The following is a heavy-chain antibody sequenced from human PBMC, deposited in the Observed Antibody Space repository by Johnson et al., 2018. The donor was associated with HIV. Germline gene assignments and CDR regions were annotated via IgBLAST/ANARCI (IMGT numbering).Heavy chain of an antibody. CDR3: ARAYSYGAFDI. J-gene: IGHJ3*02. D-gene: IGHD5-18*01. CDR2: IYTGSDST. Sequence: VQLVESGGGLVQPGGSLRLSCAASGFTFDDYGMTLVRQVPGQGLVWVSVIYTGSDSTSYTDSVKDRFTISRDSSKNAVYLQMSSLRAEDTALYYCARAYSYGAFDIWGLGTKVTVSS. V-gene: IGHV3-66*01. CDR1: GFTFDDYG.